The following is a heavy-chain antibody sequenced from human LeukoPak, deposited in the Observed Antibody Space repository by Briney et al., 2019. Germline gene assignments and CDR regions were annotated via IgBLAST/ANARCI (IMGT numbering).Heavy chain of an antibody. D-gene: IGHD1-26*01. CDR3: ASYRYSGSSGSAFDI. CDR2: ISGGGGST. V-gene: IGHV3-23*01. J-gene: IGHJ3*02. Sequence: GGSLRLPCAASGFTFSSYAMHWVRQAPGKGLEWVSAISGGGGSTYYADSVQGRFSISRDNSKNTLYLQMNSLRAEDTAVYYCASYRYSGSSGSAFDIWGQGTMVTVSS. CDR1: GFTFSSYA.